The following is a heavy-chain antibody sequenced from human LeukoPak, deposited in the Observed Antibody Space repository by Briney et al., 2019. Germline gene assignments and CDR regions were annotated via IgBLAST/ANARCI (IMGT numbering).Heavy chain of an antibody. V-gene: IGHV3-74*01. Sequence: GGSLRLSCAASGFTFSSYWMHWARQAPGKGLVWVSHIDTDGSSTTYADSVKGRFTISRDNAKNTLYLQMNSLRPEDTAVYYCARGWWGVDYWGQGTLVTVSS. D-gene: IGHD2-8*02. CDR2: IDTDGSST. J-gene: IGHJ4*02. CDR1: GFTFSSYW. CDR3: ARGWWGVDY.